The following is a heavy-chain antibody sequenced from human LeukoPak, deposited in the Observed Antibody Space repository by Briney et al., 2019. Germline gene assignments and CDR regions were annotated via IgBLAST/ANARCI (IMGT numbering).Heavy chain of an antibody. V-gene: IGHV3-23*01. Sequence: GGSLRLSCAASGFTFSSYGMSWVRQAPGKGLEWVSAISGSGGSTYYADSVKGRFTISRDNSKNTLYLQMNSLRAEDTAVYYCARGDGYNFDFDYWGQGTLVTVSS. D-gene: IGHD5-24*01. CDR2: ISGSGGST. CDR1: GFTFSSYG. J-gene: IGHJ4*02. CDR3: ARGDGYNFDFDY.